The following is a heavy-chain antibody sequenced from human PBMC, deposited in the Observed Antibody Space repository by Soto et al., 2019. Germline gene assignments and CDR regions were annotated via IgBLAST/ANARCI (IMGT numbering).Heavy chain of an antibody. Sequence: TSETLSLTSAVSGGTISSSNWWSWVRQPPGKGLEWIGEIYHSGSTNYNPSLKSRVTISVDKSKNQFSLKLSSVTATDTAVYYCARALSPGALWFGELRFWFDPWGQGTLVTVSS. J-gene: IGHJ5*02. CDR1: GGTISSSNW. CDR3: ARALSPGALWFGELRFWFDP. D-gene: IGHD3-10*01. V-gene: IGHV4-4*02. CDR2: IYHSGST.